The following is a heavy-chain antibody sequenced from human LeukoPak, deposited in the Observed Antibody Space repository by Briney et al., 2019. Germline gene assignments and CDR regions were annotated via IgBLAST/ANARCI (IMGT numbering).Heavy chain of an antibody. V-gene: IGHV4-34*01. CDR1: GGSFSNHC. D-gene: IGHD3-22*01. Sequence: SETLSLTCAVYGGSFSNHCWIWIRQPPGKGLEWIGEINDSGSTNYNPSLKSRVTISVDTSENQFSLKLSSVSAADTAVYYCAKRDGSSAYYFYYYYGMDVWGQGTTVTVSS. CDR2: INDSGST. J-gene: IGHJ6*02. CDR3: AKRDGSSAYYFYYYYGMDV.